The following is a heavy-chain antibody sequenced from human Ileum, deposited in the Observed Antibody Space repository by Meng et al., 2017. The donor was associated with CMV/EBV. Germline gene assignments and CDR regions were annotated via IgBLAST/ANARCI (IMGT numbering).Heavy chain of an antibody. CDR2: ISSSGSTI. CDR1: GFTFSDYY. CDR3: ARDITVDFWSGYYSKPGGYDY. D-gene: IGHD3-3*01. V-gene: IGHV3-11*01. J-gene: IGHJ4*02. Sequence: GESLKISCAASGFTFSDYYMSWIRQAPGKGLEWVSYISSSGSTIYYADSVKGRFTISRDNAKNSLYLQMNSLRAEDTAVYYCARDITVDFWSGYYSKPGGYDYWGQGTRVTVSS.